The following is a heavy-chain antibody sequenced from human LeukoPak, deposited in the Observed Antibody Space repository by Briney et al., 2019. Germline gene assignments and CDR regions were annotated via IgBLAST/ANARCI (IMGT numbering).Heavy chain of an antibody. D-gene: IGHD6-6*01. CDR1: GGSISSYY. Sequence: SETLSLTCTVSGGSISSYYWNWIRQPTGKGLEWIGRISTAGSTNYNPSLKSRLTMSVDTSKNQFSLRLSSVSAADTAVYYCAREYSSSSGRTFDYWGQGTLVTVSS. CDR2: ISTAGST. V-gene: IGHV4-4*07. CDR3: AREYSSSSGRTFDY. J-gene: IGHJ4*02.